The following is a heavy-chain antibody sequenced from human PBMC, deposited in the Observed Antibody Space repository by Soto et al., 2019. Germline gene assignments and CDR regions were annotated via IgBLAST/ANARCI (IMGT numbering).Heavy chain of an antibody. D-gene: IGHD2-15*01. CDR1: GFTFSSYA. V-gene: IGHV3-23*01. CDR3: ARPFGGTQSHFIY. CDR2: ITGSGGSQ. Sequence: EVQLLESGGRLVQPGGSLRLSCATSGFTFSSYAMGWVRQAPGKGLEWASSITGSGGSQYYADSVKGRFTLSRDNTKNTLYLQMNSLRAEDTALYYCARPFGGTQSHFIYWGQGTLVTVSS. J-gene: IGHJ4*02.